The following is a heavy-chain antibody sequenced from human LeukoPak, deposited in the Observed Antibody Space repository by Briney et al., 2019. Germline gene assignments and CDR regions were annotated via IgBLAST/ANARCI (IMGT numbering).Heavy chain of an antibody. D-gene: IGHD3-3*01. J-gene: IGHJ6*03. CDR3: ARDSYDFWSGYYNYYYYYMDV. CDR1: GYTFTSYG. Sequence: ASVKVSCKASGYTFTSYGISWVRQAPGQGLEWMGWISAYKGNTNYAQKLRGRVTMTTDTSTSTAYMELRSLRSDDTAVYYCARDSYDFWSGYYNYYYYYMDVWGKGTTVTVSS. V-gene: IGHV1-18*01. CDR2: ISAYKGNT.